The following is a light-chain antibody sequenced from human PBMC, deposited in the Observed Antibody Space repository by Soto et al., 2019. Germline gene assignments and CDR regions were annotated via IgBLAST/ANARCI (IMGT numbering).Light chain of an antibody. CDR2: EVS. V-gene: IGLV2-14*01. Sequence: QSALTQPVSVSGSPGQSITISCTGTSSDVGGYNYVSWYQQHPGKAPKFMIFEVSNRPSGVSNRFSGSKSGNTASLTISGLQAEDEADYYCSSYTSSSTVLFGGGTKVTVL. J-gene: IGLJ2*01. CDR1: SSDVGGYNY. CDR3: SSYTSSSTVL.